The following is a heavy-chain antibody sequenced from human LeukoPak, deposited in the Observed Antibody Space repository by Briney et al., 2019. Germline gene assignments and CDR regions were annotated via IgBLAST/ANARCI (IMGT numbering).Heavy chain of an antibody. CDR3: ARIAVAVPPIRNDFDY. CDR2: IRQDGSDQ. D-gene: IGHD6-19*01. V-gene: IGHV3-7*01. CDR1: GFRFSNYW. Sequence: PGGSLRLSCAASGFRFSNYWMSWVRQAPGKGLEWVANIRQDGSDQYYVDSVRGRFTISRDDAKNSLYLQMNSLGAEDTGVYYCARIAVAVPPIRNDFDYWGQGTLVTVSS. J-gene: IGHJ4*02.